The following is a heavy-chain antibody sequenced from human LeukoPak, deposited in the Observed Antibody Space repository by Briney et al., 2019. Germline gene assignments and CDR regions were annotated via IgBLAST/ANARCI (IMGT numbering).Heavy chain of an antibody. CDR1: GFTLSYYW. Sequence: PGGSLRLSCAASGFTLSYYWMHWVRQAPGKGLVWVSCINGDGSSTNYADSVKGRFTISRDNAKNTLYLEVNRLRAEDTAVYYCTRDPRNKGFDPWGQGTLVTVSS. D-gene: IGHD1/OR15-1a*01. J-gene: IGHJ5*02. V-gene: IGHV3-74*01. CDR3: TRDPRNKGFDP. CDR2: INGDGSST.